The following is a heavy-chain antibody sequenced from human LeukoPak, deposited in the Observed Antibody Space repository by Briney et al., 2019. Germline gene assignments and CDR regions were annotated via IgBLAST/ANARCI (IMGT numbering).Heavy chain of an antibody. CDR3: ARDPYSSGWYRWFDP. Sequence: GGSLRLSCAASGFTITNNYISWVRQATGKGLEWVSVIYSGGSTYYRDSVKGRFTMSRDDSKNTLYLQMNSLRVEDTAVYYCARDPYSSGWYRWFDPWGQGTLVTVSS. J-gene: IGHJ5*02. V-gene: IGHV3-66*02. CDR1: GFTITNNY. CDR2: IYSGGST. D-gene: IGHD6-19*01.